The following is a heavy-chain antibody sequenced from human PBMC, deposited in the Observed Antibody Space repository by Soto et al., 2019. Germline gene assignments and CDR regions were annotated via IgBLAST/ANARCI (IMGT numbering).Heavy chain of an antibody. CDR3: ARPRDVAERGFRGHGWYFDV. CDR2: NYYAAIS. V-gene: IGHV4-59*08. J-gene: IGHJ2*01. Sequence: QVRLQESGTGLVQPSETLSLTCSVSGESITGFFWSWNRQPPGKALKWIGHNYYAAISKYNPSLPSCVTMSVDTTKNEFSLGLTSVTAADTAVYYCARPRDVAERGFRGHGWYFDVWGRGALVVVSS. CDR1: GESITGFF. D-gene: IGHD5-12*01.